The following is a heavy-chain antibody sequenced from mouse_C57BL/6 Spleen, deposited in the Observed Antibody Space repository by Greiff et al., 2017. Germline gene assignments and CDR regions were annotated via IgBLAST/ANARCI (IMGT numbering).Heavy chain of an antibody. CDR3: ARDLCSSVYDSMDY. Sequence: DVKLQESGPGLVKPSQSLSLTCSVTGYSITSGYYWNWIRQFPGNKLEWMGYISYDGSNNYNPSLKNRISITRDTSKNQFFLKLNSVPTEDTATYYCARDLCSSVYDSMDYWGQGTSVTVSS. J-gene: IGHJ4*01. V-gene: IGHV3-6*01. CDR2: ISYDGSN. D-gene: IGHD3-2*02. CDR1: GYSITSGYY.